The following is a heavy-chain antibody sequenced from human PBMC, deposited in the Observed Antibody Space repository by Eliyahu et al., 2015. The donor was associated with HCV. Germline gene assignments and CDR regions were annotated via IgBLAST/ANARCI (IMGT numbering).Heavy chain of an antibody. J-gene: IGHJ4*02. D-gene: IGHD1-26*01. CDR2: INHSGST. Sequence: QVQLQQWGAGLLKPSETLSXTCAVYGGSFSGYYWSWIRQPPGKGLEWIGEINHSGSTNYNPSLKSRVTISVDTSKNQFSLKLSSVTAADTAVYHCARGLVGAKAYFDYWGQGTLVTVSS. V-gene: IGHV4-34*01. CDR1: GGSFSGYY. CDR3: ARGLVGAKAYFDY.